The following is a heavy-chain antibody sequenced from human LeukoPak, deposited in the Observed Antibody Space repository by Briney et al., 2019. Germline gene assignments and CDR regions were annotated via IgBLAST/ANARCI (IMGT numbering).Heavy chain of an antibody. Sequence: GGSLRLSCAASGFTFSDYYMTWIRQVPGKGLEWVSYISGVADVINYADSVKGRFTISRDNAKRSVYLQINSLRAEDTALYYCARGGAHGMDVWGQGTTVTVSS. J-gene: IGHJ6*02. D-gene: IGHD1-26*01. CDR1: GFTFSDYY. CDR2: ISGVADVI. V-gene: IGHV3-11*01. CDR3: ARGGAHGMDV.